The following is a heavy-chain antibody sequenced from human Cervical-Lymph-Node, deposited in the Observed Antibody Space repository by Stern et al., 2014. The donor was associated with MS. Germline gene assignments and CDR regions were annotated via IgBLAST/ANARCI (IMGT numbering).Heavy chain of an antibody. CDR3: ARAIFGVNTAAMAPDAFDT. V-gene: IGHV3-53*01. Sequence: EVQLEESGGGLIQPGGSLRLSCAAPGFTVSNNYMSWVRQAPGKGLEWVSLIYTDASTYYAGSVKGRFTISRDSSKNKLFLQMSSLRAEDTAVYYCARAIFGVNTAAMAPDAFDTWGQGTMVTVSS. D-gene: IGHD3-3*01. CDR2: IYTDAST. CDR1: GFTVSNNY. J-gene: IGHJ3*02.